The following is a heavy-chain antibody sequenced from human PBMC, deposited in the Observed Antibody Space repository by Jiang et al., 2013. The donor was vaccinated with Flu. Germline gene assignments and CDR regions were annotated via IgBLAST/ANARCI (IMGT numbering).Heavy chain of an antibody. V-gene: IGHV2-70*01. D-gene: IGHD5-24*01. J-gene: IGHJ3*02. Sequence: KPTQTLTLTCTFSGFSLSTSGMCVSWIRQPPGKALEWLALIDWDDDKYYSTSLKTRLTISKDTSKNQVVLTMTNMDPVDTATYYCARIRRRRHPENHDAFDIWGQGTMVTVSS. CDR2: IDWDDDK. CDR3: ARIRRRRHPENHDAFDI. CDR1: GFSLSTSGMC.